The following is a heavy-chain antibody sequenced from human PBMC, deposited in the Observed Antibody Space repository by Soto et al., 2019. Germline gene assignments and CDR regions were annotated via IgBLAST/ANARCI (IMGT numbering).Heavy chain of an antibody. J-gene: IGHJ6*02. CDR1: GYTFSSYG. V-gene: IGHV1-18*01. CDR3: ARLTSDITIFGVVIGEYYYYYGMDV. CDR2: ISAYNGNT. Sequence: QVPLVQSGAEVKKPGASVKVSCKASGYTFSSYGISWVRQAPGQGLEWMGWISAYNGNTNYAQKLQGRVTMTTDTYTSTAYMELRSLRSDDTAVYYCARLTSDITIFGVVIGEYYYYYGMDVWGQGTTVTVSS. D-gene: IGHD3-3*01.